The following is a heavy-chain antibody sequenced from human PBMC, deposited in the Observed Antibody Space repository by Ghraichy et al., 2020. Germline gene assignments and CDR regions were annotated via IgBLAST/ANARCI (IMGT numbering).Heavy chain of an antibody. V-gene: IGHV3-23*01. CDR1: GFTYSSYA. CDR2: ISGSGGTT. D-gene: IGHD6-13*01. CDR3: VKVRKIADGLDAFDI. J-gene: IGHJ3*02. Sequence: GGSLRLSCAASGFTYSSYAMSWVRQAPGKGLEWVSAISGSGGTTYYADSVKGRFTISRDNSKNTLYLQMNSLRAEDTAIYYCVKVRKIADGLDAFDIWGQGTIVTVSS.